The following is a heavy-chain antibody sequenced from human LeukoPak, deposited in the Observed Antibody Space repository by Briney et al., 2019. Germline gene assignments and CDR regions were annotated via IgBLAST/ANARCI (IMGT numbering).Heavy chain of an antibody. Sequence: SGTLSLTCTVSGGSISSSYWSWIRQPPGRGLEWIGYIYYSGSTNYNPSLKSRVTISVATSKNQFSLKLSSVTAADTAVYYCARDIRPTGYSSSWYPWFDYWGQGTLVTVSS. D-gene: IGHD6-13*01. CDR1: GGSISSSY. CDR3: ARDIRPTGYSSSWYPWFDY. V-gene: IGHV4-59*01. CDR2: IYYSGST. J-gene: IGHJ4*02.